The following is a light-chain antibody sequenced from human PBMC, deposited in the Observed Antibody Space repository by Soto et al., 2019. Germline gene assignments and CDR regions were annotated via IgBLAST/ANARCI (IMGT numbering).Light chain of an antibody. V-gene: IGLV1-40*01. CDR1: SSNIGAGYD. Sequence: QSVLTQPPSVSGAPGQKVTISCTGSSSNIGAGYDVHWYQQLPGTAPKLLLYGNNNRPSGVPDRFSGSKSGTSASLAITGLQTEDEADYYCQSYDTSLDALYVLGTGTKLTVL. CDR3: QSYDTSLDALYV. CDR2: GNN. J-gene: IGLJ1*01.